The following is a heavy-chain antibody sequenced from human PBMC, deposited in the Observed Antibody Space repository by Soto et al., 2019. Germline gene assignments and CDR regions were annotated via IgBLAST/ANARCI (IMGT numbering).Heavy chain of an antibody. CDR2: ISGSGRST. D-gene: IGHD5-12*01. Sequence: EVQLLESGGGLAQPGGSLRLSCAASGITFSNYALSWVRQAPGKGLEWVSGISGSGRSTHYADSVKGRFTISRDNSKNTVAPQMNSLRADDTAVYYCAKKHGGGTSTITSYFDYWGRGTQVTVSS. V-gene: IGHV3-23*01. CDR1: GITFSNYA. J-gene: IGHJ4*02. CDR3: AKKHGGGTSTITSYFDY.